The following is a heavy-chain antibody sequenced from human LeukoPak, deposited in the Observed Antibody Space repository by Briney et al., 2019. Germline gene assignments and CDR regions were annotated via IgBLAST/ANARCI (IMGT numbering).Heavy chain of an antibody. Sequence: PGGSLRLSCAASGFTFSTYWIHWVRQAPGKGLVWVSYIKSDGSATNYADSVKGRFTISRDNAKNTAYLHLNSLRVEDTAVYYCVRDSSKWYYDFWGQGSLVTVSS. D-gene: IGHD6-13*01. V-gene: IGHV3-74*01. J-gene: IGHJ4*02. CDR3: VRDSSKWYYDF. CDR1: GFTFSTYW. CDR2: IKSDGSAT.